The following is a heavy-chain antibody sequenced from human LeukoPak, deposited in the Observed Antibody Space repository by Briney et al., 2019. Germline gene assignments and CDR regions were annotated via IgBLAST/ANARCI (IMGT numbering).Heavy chain of an antibody. J-gene: IGHJ4*02. D-gene: IGHD1-26*01. CDR3: ARGREWELPLMFFDY. CDR2: TYYRSKWYN. CDR1: GDSVSSNSAA. Sequence: SQNLSLTCAISGDSVSSNSAAWNWIRQSPSRGLEWLGRTYYRSKWYNDYAVSVKSRITINPDTYKNQFSLQLNSVTPEDTAVYYCARGREWELPLMFFDYWGQGTLVTVSS. V-gene: IGHV6-1*01.